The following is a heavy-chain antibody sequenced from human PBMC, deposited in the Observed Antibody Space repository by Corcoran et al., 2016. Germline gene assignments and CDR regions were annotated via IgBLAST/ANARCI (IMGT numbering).Heavy chain of an antibody. Sequence: QVQLQQWGAGLLKPSETLSLTCAVYGGSFSGYYWSWIRQPPGKGLEWIGEINHSGSTNYNPSLKSRVTISVDTSKNQFSLKLSSVTAADTAVYYWASPGEWLGSRDAFDIWGQGTMVTVSS. CDR1: GGSFSGYY. D-gene: IGHD3-3*01. CDR2: INHSGST. CDR3: ASPGEWLGSRDAFDI. J-gene: IGHJ3*02. V-gene: IGHV4-34*01.